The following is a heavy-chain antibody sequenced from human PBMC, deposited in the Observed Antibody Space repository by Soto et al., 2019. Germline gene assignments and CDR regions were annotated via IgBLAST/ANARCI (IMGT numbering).Heavy chain of an antibody. D-gene: IGHD6-19*01. Sequence: PGGSLRLSCVASGFTFSSYGMHWVRQAPGKGLEWVAVIWYDGSNKYYADSVKGRFTISRDNSKNTLYLQMNSLRAEDTAVYYCARGGSGWYAENWFDPWGQGTLVTVSS. CDR1: GFTFSSYG. CDR3: ARGGSGWYAENWFDP. CDR2: IWYDGSNK. J-gene: IGHJ5*02. V-gene: IGHV3-33*08.